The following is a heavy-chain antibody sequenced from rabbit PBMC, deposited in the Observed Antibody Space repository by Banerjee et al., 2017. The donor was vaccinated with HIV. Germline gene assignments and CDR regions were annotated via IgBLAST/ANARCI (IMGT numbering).Heavy chain of an antibody. CDR2: IYAGSSGNT. CDR1: GIDFSSGYD. J-gene: IGHJ2*01. Sequence: QSLEESGGDLVKPGASLTLTCKASGIDFSSGYDMCWVRQAPGKGLEWIACIYAGSSGNTYYANWAKGRFTISKTSSTTVTLQMTSLTAADTATYFCARASAYADYGYDVWGPGTLVTDS. CDR3: ARASAYADYGYDV. V-gene: IGHV1S40*01. D-gene: IGHD6-1*01.